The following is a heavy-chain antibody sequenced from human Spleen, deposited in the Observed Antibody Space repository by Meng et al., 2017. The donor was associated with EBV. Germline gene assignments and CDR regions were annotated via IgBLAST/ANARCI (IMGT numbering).Heavy chain of an antibody. J-gene: IGHJ4*02. CDR3: AKDCFGDKDS. CDR1: GLTLSNYW. Sequence: VKVLESGGGLVQPGGSLRLSCAASGLTLSNYWVHWVRQIPGKGLVWVSRINQDGTVINYADSVKGRFTISRDNAHNTVYLQMNNLRAEDTAVYFCAKDCFGDKDSWGQGTLVTVSS. CDR2: INQDGTVI. D-gene: IGHD2-21*01. V-gene: IGHV3-74*01.